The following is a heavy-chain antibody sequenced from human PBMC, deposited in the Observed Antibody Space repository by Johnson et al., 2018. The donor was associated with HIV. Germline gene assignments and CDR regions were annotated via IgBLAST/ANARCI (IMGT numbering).Heavy chain of an antibody. CDR1: GFTFSNYW. J-gene: IGHJ3*02. Sequence: EVQLVESGGGLVKPGGSLRLSCAASGFTFSNYWMHWVLQAPGKGLIWVACIKTDGSDTNYADSVKGRFTISRDNAKNTVYLQMDSLRDEDMAVYYCARGALGSFDIWGQGTMVTVSA. D-gene: IGHD3-10*01. CDR2: IKTDGSDT. CDR3: ARGALGSFDI. V-gene: IGHV3-74*02.